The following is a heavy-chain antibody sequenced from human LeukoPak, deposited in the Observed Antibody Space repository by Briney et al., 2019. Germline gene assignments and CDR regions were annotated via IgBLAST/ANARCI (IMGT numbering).Heavy chain of an antibody. V-gene: IGHV1-3*01. Sequence: ASVKVSCKASGYTFTGYYMHWVRQAPGQGLEWMGWINAGNGNTKYSQKFQGRVTITRDTSASTAYMELSSLRSEDTAVYYCARGEIPYPKYPYGDYGPFDYWGQGTLVTVSS. J-gene: IGHJ4*02. D-gene: IGHD4-17*01. CDR2: INAGNGNT. CDR1: GYTFTGYY. CDR3: ARGEIPYPKYPYGDYGPFDY.